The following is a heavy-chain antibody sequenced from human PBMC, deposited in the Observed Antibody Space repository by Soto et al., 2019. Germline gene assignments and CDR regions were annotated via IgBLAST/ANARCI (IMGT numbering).Heavy chain of an antibody. D-gene: IGHD1-1*01. CDR3: ATLTGQLERN. Sequence: QVQLVESGGGVVQPGRSLRLSCAASGFTCSSYGMHWVRQAPGKGLEWVAVIWYDGSNKYYADSVKGRFTISRDNSKNTLYLQMNSLRAEDTAVYYCATLTGQLERNWGQGTLVTVSS. CDR1: GFTCSSYG. J-gene: IGHJ4*02. CDR2: IWYDGSNK. V-gene: IGHV3-33*01.